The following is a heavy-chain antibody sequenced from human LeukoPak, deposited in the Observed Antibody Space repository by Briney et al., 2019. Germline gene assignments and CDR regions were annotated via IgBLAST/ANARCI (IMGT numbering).Heavy chain of an antibody. J-gene: IGHJ4*02. CDR3: ARFVDYYGSGSYPKIFDY. Sequence: PSETLSLTCAVYGGSFSGYYWSWIRQPPGKGLEWIGEINHSGSTNCNPSLKSRVTISVDTSKNQFSLKLSSVTAADTAVYYCARFVDYYGSGSYPKIFDYWGQGTLVTVSS. V-gene: IGHV4-34*01. D-gene: IGHD3-10*01. CDR1: GGSFSGYY. CDR2: INHSGST.